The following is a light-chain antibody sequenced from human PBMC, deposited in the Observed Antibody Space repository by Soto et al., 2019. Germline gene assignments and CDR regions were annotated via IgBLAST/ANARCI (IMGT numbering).Light chain of an antibody. CDR3: QQFNSYT. Sequence: AIQLTQSPSSLSASVGDRVTITCRASRGISSALAWYQQKPGKAPKLLIYDASSLESGVPSRFSGSGSGTDFTLTISSLQPEDFATYYCQQFNSYTFGPGTKVDIK. CDR1: RGISSA. V-gene: IGKV1-13*02. CDR2: DAS. J-gene: IGKJ3*01.